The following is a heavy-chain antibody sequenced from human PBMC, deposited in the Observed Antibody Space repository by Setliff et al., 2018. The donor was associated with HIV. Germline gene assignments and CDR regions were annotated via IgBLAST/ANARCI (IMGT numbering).Heavy chain of an antibody. D-gene: IGHD5-12*01. CDR2: VDPENGQT. Sequence: ASVKVSCKASGYRFISYGITWVRQAPGQGPEWMGRVDPENGQTVYAEKLQGRVIIRADTSIDTAYMELSSLRSEDTAVYYCAIGYSHGPNYWGQGTLVTVSS. J-gene: IGHJ4*02. CDR3: AIGYSHGPNY. V-gene: IGHV1-69-2*01. CDR1: GYRFISYG.